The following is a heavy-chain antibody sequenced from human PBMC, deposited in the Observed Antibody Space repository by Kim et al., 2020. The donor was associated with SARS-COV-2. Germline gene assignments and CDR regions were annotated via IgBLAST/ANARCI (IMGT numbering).Heavy chain of an antibody. Sequence: GGSLRLSCAASGFTFSSYAMSWVRQAPGKGLEWVSAISGSGGSTYYADSVKGRFTISRDYSRNTLYLQMDSLRAEDTAVYYCAKDLRSSSSMGAFDIWGQGTMVTVSS. V-gene: IGHV3-23*01. D-gene: IGHD6-6*01. CDR2: ISGSGGST. CDR1: GFTFSSYA. CDR3: AKDLRSSSSMGAFDI. J-gene: IGHJ3*02.